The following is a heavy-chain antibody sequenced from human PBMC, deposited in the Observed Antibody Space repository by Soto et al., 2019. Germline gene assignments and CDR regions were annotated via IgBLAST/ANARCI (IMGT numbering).Heavy chain of an antibody. D-gene: IGHD5-12*01. J-gene: IGHJ2*01. CDR2: ISGSGGST. CDR3: AKVNSGYDWYFDL. CDR1: GFTFSSYA. V-gene: IGHV3-23*01. Sequence: EVQLLESGGGLVQPGGSLRLSCAASGFTFSSYAMSWVRQAPGKGLEWVSAISGSGGSTYYADSVKGRFTISRDNSKNTLYLQMNGLRAEDTAVYYCAKVNSGYDWYFDLWGRGTLVTASS.